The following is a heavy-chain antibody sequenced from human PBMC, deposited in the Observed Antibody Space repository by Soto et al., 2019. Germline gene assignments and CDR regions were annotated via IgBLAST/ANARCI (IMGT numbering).Heavy chain of an antibody. CDR3: ARAVGPGVQQLVPFDY. CDR2: ISYDGSNK. Sequence: GSLRLSCAASGFTFSSYAMHWVRQAPGKGLEWVAVISYDGSNKYYADSVKGRFTISRDNSKNTLYLQMNSLRAEDTAVYYCARAVGPGVQQLVPFDYWGQGT. D-gene: IGHD6-13*01. CDR1: GFTFSSYA. J-gene: IGHJ4*02. V-gene: IGHV3-30-3*01.